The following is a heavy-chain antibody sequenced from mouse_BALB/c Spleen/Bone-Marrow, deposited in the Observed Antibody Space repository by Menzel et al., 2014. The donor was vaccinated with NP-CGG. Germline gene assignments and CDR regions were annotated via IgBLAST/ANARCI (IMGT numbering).Heavy chain of an antibody. J-gene: IGHJ4*01. V-gene: IGHV3-1*02. CDR2: IHYSGTT. CDR3: AITTVVNAMDY. Sequence: EVKLVESGPDLVKPSQSLSLTCTVTGYSITSGYTCHWIRPFPGNTLEWMGYIHYSGTTNYNPSLKSRISITRDTSKNQFFLQLNSVTTEDTATYYCAITTVVNAMDYWGQGTSVTVSS. CDR1: GYSITSGYT. D-gene: IGHD1-1*01.